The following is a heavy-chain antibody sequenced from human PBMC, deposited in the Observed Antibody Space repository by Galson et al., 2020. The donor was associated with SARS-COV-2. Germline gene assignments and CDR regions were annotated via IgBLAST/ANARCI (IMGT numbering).Heavy chain of an antibody. V-gene: IGHV4-31*03. CDR3: AIDRGSYADVDAFDI. CDR1: GGSISSGGYY. CDR2: IYYSGGT. J-gene: IGHJ3*02. D-gene: IGHD1-26*01. Sequence: TLSLTCNVSGGSISSGGYYWRWIRQHPGKGLEWIGYIYYSGGTYYNPSLKSRVTISVDTSKNQLSLTLSSVTAADTVVFYCAIDRGSYADVDAFDIWRQETMVTVSS.